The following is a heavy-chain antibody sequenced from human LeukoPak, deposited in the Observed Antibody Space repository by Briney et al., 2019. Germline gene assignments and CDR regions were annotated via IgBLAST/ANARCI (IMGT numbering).Heavy chain of an antibody. V-gene: IGHV4-34*01. CDR2: INHSGST. J-gene: IGHJ4*02. D-gene: IGHD1-1*01. CDR1: GGSFSGYY. Sequence: SSETLSLTCAVYGGSFSGYYWSWIRQPPGKGLEWIGEINHSGSTNYNPSLKSRVTISVDTSKNQFSLKLSSVTAADTAVYYCARGESWTEALYYFDYWGQGTLVTVSS. CDR3: ARGESWTEALYYFDY.